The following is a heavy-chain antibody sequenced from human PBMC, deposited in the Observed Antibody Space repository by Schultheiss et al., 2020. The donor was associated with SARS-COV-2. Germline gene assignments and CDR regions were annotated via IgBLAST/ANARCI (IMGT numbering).Heavy chain of an antibody. CDR2: IYYSGST. J-gene: IGHJ1*01. Sequence: SQTLSLTCAVYGGSFSGYYWSWIRQHPGKGLEWIGYIYYSGSTYYNPSLKSRVTISVDTSKNQFSLKLSSVTAADTAVYYCASSSSWYQVYFQHWGQGTLVTVSS. D-gene: IGHD6-13*01. CDR1: GGSFSGYY. V-gene: IGHV4-31*11. CDR3: ASSSSWYQVYFQH.